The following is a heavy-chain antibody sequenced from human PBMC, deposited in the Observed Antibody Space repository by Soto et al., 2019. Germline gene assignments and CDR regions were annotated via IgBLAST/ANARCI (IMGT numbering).Heavy chain of an antibody. J-gene: IGHJ4*02. CDR3: ATQQWLAPPDDY. CDR2: ISGSGGST. V-gene: IGHV3-23*01. D-gene: IGHD6-19*01. CDR1: GCTFSSYA. Sequence: EVQLLESGGGLVQPGGFLRLSCAASGCTFSSYAMSWVRQAPGKGLEWVSAISGSGGSTYYADSVKGRFTISRDNSKNTLYLQMNSLRAEDTAVYYCATQQWLAPPDDYWGQGTLVTVSS.